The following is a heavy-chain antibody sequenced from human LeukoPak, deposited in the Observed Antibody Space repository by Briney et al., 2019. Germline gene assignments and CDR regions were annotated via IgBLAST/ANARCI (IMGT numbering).Heavy chain of an antibody. Sequence: ASVTVSCKASGYPFLRFCIHWVRQAPGQGLEWMGKINPAGGAASYAQRFQGRVTVTRDTSASTVYMELSSLRSEDTAVYYCARHPARGNGGRAARYYYMDVWGKGTTVTVSS. J-gene: IGHJ6*03. D-gene: IGHD3-10*01. CDR1: GYPFLRFC. CDR3: ARHPARGNGGRAARYYYMDV. CDR2: INPAGGAA. V-gene: IGHV1-46*01.